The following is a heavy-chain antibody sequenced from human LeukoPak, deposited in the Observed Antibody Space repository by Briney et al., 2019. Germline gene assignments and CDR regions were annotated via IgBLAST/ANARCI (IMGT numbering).Heavy chain of an antibody. V-gene: IGHV3-21*01. CDR3: ARRGSSKSSSLDY. CDR1: GFTFSTYA. D-gene: IGHD6-6*01. CDR2: ISSSSSYI. Sequence: GGSLRLSCAASGFTFSTYAMSWVRQSPEKGLEWVSSISSSSSYIYYADSVKGRFTISRDNAKNSLYLQMNSLRAEDTAVYYCARRGSSKSSSLDYWGQGTLATVSS. J-gene: IGHJ4*02.